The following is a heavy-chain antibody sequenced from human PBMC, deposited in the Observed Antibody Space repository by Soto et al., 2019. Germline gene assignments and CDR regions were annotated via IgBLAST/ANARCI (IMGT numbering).Heavy chain of an antibody. J-gene: IGHJ6*02. CDR2: VNPNSGGT. CDR3: AREGAATANYVIAV. D-gene: IGHD2-15*01. Sequence: ASVKVSCKASGYTFTDYYIHWVRQAPGQGLEWMGWVNPNSGGTNYAQKFQGGVTMTRDTSISTVYMELSSLKSDDMAVYYCAREGAATANYVIAVWGQGTTVTGSS. CDR1: GYTFTDYY. V-gene: IGHV1-2*02.